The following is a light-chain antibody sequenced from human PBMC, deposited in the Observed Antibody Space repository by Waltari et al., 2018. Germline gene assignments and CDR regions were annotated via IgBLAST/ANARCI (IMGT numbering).Light chain of an antibody. J-gene: IGLJ1*01. CDR1: NSNIGSNY. Sequence: QSVLIQPPSVSGTPGQRVTISCSGANSNIGSNYVYWFAHLPGEAPKLLVFRNDQRPSGVPGRSSGSKSGTSAALAISGLQSEDEADFYCATWDDSLGGAIFGPGTKVTVL. V-gene: IGLV1-47*01. CDR3: ATWDDSLGGAI. CDR2: RND.